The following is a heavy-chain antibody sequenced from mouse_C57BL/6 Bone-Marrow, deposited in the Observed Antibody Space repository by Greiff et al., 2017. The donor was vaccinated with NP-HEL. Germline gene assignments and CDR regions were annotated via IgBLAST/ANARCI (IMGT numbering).Heavy chain of an antibody. V-gene: IGHV5-4*01. CDR2: ISDGGSYT. CDR1: GFTFSSYA. Sequence: DVKLVESGGGLVKPGGSLKLSCAASGFTFSSYAMSWVRQTPEKRLEWVATISDGGSYTYYPDNVKGRFTISRDNAKNNLYLQMSHLKSEDTAMYYCARDRNYYGSSDWYFDVWGTGTTVTVSS. J-gene: IGHJ1*03. CDR3: ARDRNYYGSSDWYFDV. D-gene: IGHD1-1*01.